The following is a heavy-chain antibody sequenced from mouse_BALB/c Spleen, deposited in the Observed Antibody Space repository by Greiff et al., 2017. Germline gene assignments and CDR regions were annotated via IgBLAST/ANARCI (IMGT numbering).Heavy chain of an antibody. CDR3: ANYDGGY. V-gene: IGHV1-69*02. CDR1: GYTFTSYW. J-gene: IGHJ2*01. D-gene: IGHD2-4*01. Sequence: VQLQQPGAELVKPGASVKLSCKASGYTFTSYWMHWVKQRPGQGLEWIGEIDPSDSYTNYNQNFKGKATLTVDKSSSTAYMQLSSLTSEDSAVYYCANYDGGYWGQGTTLTVSS. CDR2: IDPSDSYT.